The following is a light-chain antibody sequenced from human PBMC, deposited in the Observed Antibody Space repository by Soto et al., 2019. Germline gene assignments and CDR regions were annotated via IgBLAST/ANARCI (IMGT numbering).Light chain of an antibody. V-gene: IGLV2-8*01. CDR3: SSYAGNNNLI. CDR2: EVN. Sequence: QSALTQPPSASGSPGQSVTISCTGTSSDLGDYDYVSWYQQHPGKAPKLMIYEVNKRPSGVPGRFSGSKSGNMASLTVTGLQAEDEADYYCSSYAGNNNLIFGGGTQLTVL. J-gene: IGLJ2*01. CDR1: SSDLGDYDY.